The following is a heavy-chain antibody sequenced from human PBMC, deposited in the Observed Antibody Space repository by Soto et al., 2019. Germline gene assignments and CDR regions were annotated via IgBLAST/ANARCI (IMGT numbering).Heavy chain of an antibody. CDR3: AKDRRAMNWYFDL. J-gene: IGHJ2*01. Sequence: EVQLVESGGGLGQPGRSLRLSCVDSVFTFDDYAMQWVRQAPGRGLEWVAGSNWNSLSIDYADSVKCRFTISRDNAKKSIFFQLNNLTTEDTALYFCAKDRRAMNWYFDLWGRGNLVTVSS. CDR1: VFTFDDYA. V-gene: IGHV3-9*01. CDR2: SNWNSLSI.